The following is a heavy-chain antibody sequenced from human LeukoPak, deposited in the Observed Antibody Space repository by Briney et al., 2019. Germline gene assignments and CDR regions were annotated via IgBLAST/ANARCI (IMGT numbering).Heavy chain of an antibody. CDR3: ARGNVVVVAATKAYFDY. V-gene: IGHV4-59*12. CDR1: GGSISSYY. Sequence: SETLSLTCTVSGGSISSYYWSWVRQPPGKGLEWIGYIYYSGSTNYNPSLKSRVTISVDTSKNQFSLKLSSVTAADTAVYYCARGNVVVVAATKAYFDYWGQGTLVTVSS. D-gene: IGHD2-15*01. J-gene: IGHJ4*02. CDR2: IYYSGST.